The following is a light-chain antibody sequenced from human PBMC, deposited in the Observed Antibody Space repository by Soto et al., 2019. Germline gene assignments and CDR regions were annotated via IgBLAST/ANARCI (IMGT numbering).Light chain of an antibody. J-gene: IGKJ1*01. V-gene: IGKV3-15*01. CDR1: QSVSSN. CDR2: GAS. Sequence: EIVMAQSPATLSVSPGERATLSCRASQSVSSNLAWYQQKPGQAPRLLIYGASTRATGIPARFSGSGSGTEFTLTISSLEPEDFAVYYCQQYGRSPTFGQGTKVDIK. CDR3: QQYGRSPT.